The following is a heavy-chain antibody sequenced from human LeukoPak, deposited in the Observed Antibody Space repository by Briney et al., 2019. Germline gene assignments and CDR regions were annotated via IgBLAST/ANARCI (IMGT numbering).Heavy chain of an antibody. CDR2: INHSGST. D-gene: IGHD1-20*01. Sequence: SETLSLTCAVYGGSFSGYYWSWIRQPPGKGLEWIGEINHSGSTNYNPSLKSRVTISVDTSKNQFSLKLSSVTAADTAVYYCARHGYNWNDYYYYYMDVWGKGTTVTISS. J-gene: IGHJ6*03. V-gene: IGHV4-34*01. CDR1: GGSFSGYY. CDR3: ARHGYNWNDYYYYYMDV.